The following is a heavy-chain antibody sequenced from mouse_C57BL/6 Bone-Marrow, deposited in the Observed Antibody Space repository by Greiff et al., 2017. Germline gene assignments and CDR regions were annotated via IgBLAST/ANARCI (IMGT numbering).Heavy chain of an antibody. Sequence: QVQLQQPGAELVKPGASVKLSCKASGYTFTSYWMHWVKQRPGRGLEWIGRIDPKSGGTKYNEKFKGKATLTVDKPSSAAYMQLSSLTSEDSAVYYCASPYGQLGYYYAMDYWGQGTSVTVSS. CDR2: IDPKSGGT. J-gene: IGHJ4*01. D-gene: IGHD4-1*02. V-gene: IGHV1-72*01. CDR1: GYTFTSYW. CDR3: ASPYGQLGYYYAMDY.